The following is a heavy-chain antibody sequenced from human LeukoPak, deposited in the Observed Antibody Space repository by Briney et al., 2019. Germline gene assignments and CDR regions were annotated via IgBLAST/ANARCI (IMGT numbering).Heavy chain of an antibody. Sequence: AETLSLTCTVSGGSIGSYYWSWIRQPPGKGLEWIGYMYYIGSTNYNPSLKSRVTISVDTSKNQFSLKLSSVTAADTAVYYCARDQNEYYYDSSGYSLWGQGTLVTISS. J-gene: IGHJ4*02. V-gene: IGHV4-59*01. CDR2: MYYIGST. CDR3: ARDQNEYYYDSSGYSL. D-gene: IGHD3-22*01. CDR1: GGSIGSYY.